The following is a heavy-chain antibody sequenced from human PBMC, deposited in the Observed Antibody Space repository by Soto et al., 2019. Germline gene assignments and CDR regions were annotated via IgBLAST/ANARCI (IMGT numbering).Heavy chain of an antibody. CDR2: IKEDGSEK. Sequence: EVQLVESGGGLVQPGGSLRLSCVASGFTLSRYWMTWVRQAPGKGLEWVANIKEDGSEKYYVDSVKGRFTISRDIAKNSLYLQMNSLRAEDTAVYYCARRNVFDVWGQGTMVTVSS. CDR1: GFTLSRYW. CDR3: ARRNVFDV. V-gene: IGHV3-7*04. J-gene: IGHJ3*01.